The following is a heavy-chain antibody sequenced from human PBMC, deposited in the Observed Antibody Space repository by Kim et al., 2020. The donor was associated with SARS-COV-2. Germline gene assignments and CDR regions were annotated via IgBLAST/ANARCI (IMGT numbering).Heavy chain of an antibody. D-gene: IGHD2-15*01. J-gene: IGHJ3*02. V-gene: IGHV3-30*07. Sequence: DSVKGRVTTSRDNSKNTLYLQMNSLRAEDTAVYYCARGGAWWPPPEAFDIWGQGTMVTVSS. CDR3: ARGGAWWPPPEAFDI.